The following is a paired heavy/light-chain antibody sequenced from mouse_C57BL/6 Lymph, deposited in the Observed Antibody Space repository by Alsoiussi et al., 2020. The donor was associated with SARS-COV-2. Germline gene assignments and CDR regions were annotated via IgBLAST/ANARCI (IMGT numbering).Heavy chain of an antibody. Sequence: EVKLVESGGGLVQSGRSLRLSCATSGFTFSDFYMEWVRQAPGKGLEWIAASRNKANDYTTEYSASVKGRFIVSRDTSQSILYLQMNALRAEDTAIYYCARDAYDAYWYFDVWGTGTTVTVSS. J-gene: IGHJ1*03. CDR3: ARDAYDAYWYFDV. V-gene: IGHV7-1*01. CDR1: GFTFSDFY. CDR2: SRNKANDYTT. D-gene: IGHD2-3*01.
Light chain of an antibody. Sequence: DIVLTQSPASLAVSLGQRATISCRASQSVSTSSYSYMHWYQQKPGQPPKLLIKYASNLESGVPARFSGSGSGTDFTLNIHPVEEEDTATYYCQHSWEIPPTFGGGTKLEIK. V-gene: IGKV3-7*01. CDR3: QHSWEIPPT. J-gene: IGKJ2*01. CDR2: YAS. CDR1: QSVSTSSYSY.